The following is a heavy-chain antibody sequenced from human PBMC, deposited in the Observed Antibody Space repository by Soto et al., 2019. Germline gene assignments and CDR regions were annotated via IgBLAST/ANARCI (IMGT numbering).Heavy chain of an antibody. Sequence: SETLSLTCTVTGDSISSRSYYWGWIREPPGKGLEWIGSMYYSGSTYNNPSLRSRVSMSIDTSKDQFSLKLKSVTAADTALYFFPRQRTSLVTPAYFDVCGPGSLVTVS. J-gene: IGHJ4*02. CDR2: MYYSGST. CDR3: PRQRTSLVTPAYFDV. D-gene: IGHD4-4*01. CDR1: GDSISSRSYY. V-gene: IGHV4-39*01.